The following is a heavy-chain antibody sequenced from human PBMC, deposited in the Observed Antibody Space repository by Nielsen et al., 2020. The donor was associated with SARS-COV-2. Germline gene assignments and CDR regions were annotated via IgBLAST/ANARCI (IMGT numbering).Heavy chain of an antibody. CDR3: THSPHNTCMRYPFDS. V-gene: IGHV2-5*02. CDR1: GPSLSSHGAG. Sequence: SAFTLVKPSQTLTLICTVFGPSLSSHGAGVTLACPPPGKALEWLALVYWDDSKYYIPSLKRRLTITKATSRNQVVLTMTNMDHEDSGTYFCTHSPHNTCMRYPFDSWGQVARVTVSS. D-gene: IGHD3-16*02. J-gene: IGHJ4*02. CDR2: VYWDDSK.